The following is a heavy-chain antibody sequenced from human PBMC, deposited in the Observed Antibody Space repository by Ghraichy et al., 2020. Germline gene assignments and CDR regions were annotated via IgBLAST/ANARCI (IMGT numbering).Heavy chain of an antibody. CDR3: ARDNGVGATPDAFDI. V-gene: IGHV3-48*02. CDR1: GFTFSSYN. J-gene: IGHJ3*02. CDR2: ISSSRNTI. Sequence: GGSLRLSCAASGFTFSSYNMNWVRQAPGKGLDWVSYISSSRNTIYYADSVKGRFTISRDNAKNSLYLQMNSLRDEDTAVYYCARDNGVGATPDAFDIWGQGTMVTVSS. D-gene: IGHD1-26*01.